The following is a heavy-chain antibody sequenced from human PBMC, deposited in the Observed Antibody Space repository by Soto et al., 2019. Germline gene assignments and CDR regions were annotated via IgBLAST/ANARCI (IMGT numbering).Heavy chain of an antibody. V-gene: IGHV4-59*01. Sequence: SETLSLTCSVSGGSISGSYWSWIRQSPGKGLEWLGYVYYTGSTNYSPSLRSRVSISVDTSKNEFSLRLGSVTAADTAVYFCARSVAVPGAHIDYWGQGTQVTVSS. D-gene: IGHD6-19*01. CDR3: ARSVAVPGAHIDY. CDR1: GGSISGSY. CDR2: VYYTGST. J-gene: IGHJ4*02.